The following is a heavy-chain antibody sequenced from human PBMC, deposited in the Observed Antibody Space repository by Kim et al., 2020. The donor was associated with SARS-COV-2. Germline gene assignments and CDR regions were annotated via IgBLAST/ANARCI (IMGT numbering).Heavy chain of an antibody. CDR2: IWYDGSNK. D-gene: IGHD3-3*01. Sequence: GGSLRLSCAASGFTFSSYGMHWVRQAPGKGLEWVAVIWYDGSNKYYADSVKGRFTISRDNSKNTLYLQMNSLRAEDTAVYYCARGSDFWSGFFDGMDVWGQGTTVTVSS. V-gene: IGHV3-33*01. CDR3: ARGSDFWSGFFDGMDV. J-gene: IGHJ6*02. CDR1: GFTFSSYG.